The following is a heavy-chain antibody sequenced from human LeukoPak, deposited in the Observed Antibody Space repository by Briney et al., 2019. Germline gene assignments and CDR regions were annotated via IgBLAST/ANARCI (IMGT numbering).Heavy chain of an antibody. CDR3: ASDDSSGYYGSAMESFDY. CDR1: GGTFSSNA. J-gene: IGHJ4*02. Sequence: SVKVSCKASGGTFSSNAISWVRQAPGQGLEWMGGIIPIFGTANYAQKFQGRVTITADESTSTAYMELSSLRSEDTAVYYCASDDSSGYYGSAMESFDYWGQGTLVTVSS. V-gene: IGHV1-69*01. CDR2: IIPIFGTA. D-gene: IGHD3-22*01.